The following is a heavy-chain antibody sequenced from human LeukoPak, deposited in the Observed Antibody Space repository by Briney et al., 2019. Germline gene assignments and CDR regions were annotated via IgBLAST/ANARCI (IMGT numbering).Heavy chain of an antibody. CDR2: ISAYNGNT. D-gene: IGHD3-16*02. CDR1: GYTFTSYG. Sequence: ASVKVSCKASGYTFTSYGISWVRQAPGQGLEWMGWISAYNGNTNCAQKLQGRVTMTTDTSTSTAYMELRSLRSDDTAVYYCASPIMITFGGVIAFDYWGQGTLVTVSS. CDR3: ASPIMITFGGVIAFDY. V-gene: IGHV1-18*01. J-gene: IGHJ4*02.